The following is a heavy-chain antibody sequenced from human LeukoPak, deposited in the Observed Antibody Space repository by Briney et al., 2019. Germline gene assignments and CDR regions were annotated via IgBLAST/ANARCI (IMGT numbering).Heavy chain of an antibody. V-gene: IGHV4-59*01. J-gene: IGHJ6*03. CDR2: IYYSGST. Sequence: KSSETPSLTCTVSGGSISSYYWSWIRQPPGKGLEWIGYIYYSGSTNYNPSLKSRVTISVDTSKNQFSLKLSSVTAADTAVYYCARGEGQLVSDYYMDVWGKGTTVTVSS. CDR1: GGSISSYY. D-gene: IGHD6-6*01. CDR3: ARGEGQLVSDYYMDV.